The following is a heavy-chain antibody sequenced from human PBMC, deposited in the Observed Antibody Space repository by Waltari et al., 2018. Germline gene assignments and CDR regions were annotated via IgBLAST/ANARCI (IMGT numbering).Heavy chain of an antibody. J-gene: IGHJ4*02. CDR2: ISPNSGVT. Sequence: QVQLVQSGAEVKETGASVMVSCKASGYTFTAYSIHWVRLAPGQGLEWMGRISPNSGVTTYAQKFQGRVTMTRDTSISTAYMELSRLRSDDTAFYYCAKDLQGSIDSWGQGTLLAVSS. CDR3: AKDLQGSIDS. D-gene: IGHD4-4*01. V-gene: IGHV1-2*06. CDR1: GYTFTAYS.